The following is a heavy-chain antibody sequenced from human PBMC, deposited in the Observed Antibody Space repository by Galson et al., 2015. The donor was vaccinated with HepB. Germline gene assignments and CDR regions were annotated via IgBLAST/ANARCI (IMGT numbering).Heavy chain of an antibody. CDR3: ARAYLWLQLGYYFDY. CDR1: GYTFTSYA. D-gene: IGHD5-24*01. CDR2: INAGNGNT. J-gene: IGHJ4*02. V-gene: IGHV1-3*01. Sequence: SVKVSCKASGYTFTSYAMHWVRQAPGQRLEWMGWINAGNGNTKYSQKFQGRVTITRDTSASTAYMELSSLRSEDTAVYYCARAYLWLQLGYYFDYWGQGTLVTVSS.